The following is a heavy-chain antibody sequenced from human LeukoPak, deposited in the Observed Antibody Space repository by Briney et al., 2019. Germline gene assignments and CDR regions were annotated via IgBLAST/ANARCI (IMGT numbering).Heavy chain of an antibody. Sequence: PGGSLRLSCAASGFAFSSYAMSWVRQAPGKGLEWVSAISGSGGSTYYADSVKGRFTISRDNSKNTLYLQMNSLRAEDTAVYYCAHPTGRVAKFDYWGQGTLVTVSS. CDR3: AHPTGRVAKFDY. D-gene: IGHD1-14*01. V-gene: IGHV3-23*01. J-gene: IGHJ4*02. CDR2: ISGSGGST. CDR1: GFAFSSYA.